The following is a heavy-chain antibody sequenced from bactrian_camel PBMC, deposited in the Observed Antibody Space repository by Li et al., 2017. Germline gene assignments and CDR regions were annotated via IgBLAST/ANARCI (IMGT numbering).Heavy chain of an antibody. CDR1: GHDQVYAC. CDR2: IVADDST. CDR3: AAEHSGSRGDPTSATMTCPYVGDTVFGI. V-gene: IGHV3S53*01. J-gene: IGHJ4*01. D-gene: IGHD4*01. Sequence: HVQLVESGGGSVQAGQSLKLSCVGSGHDQVYACGMAWYRQAPGSERELVSSIVADDSTTYADSVKGRFTISEDRAKNTVYLQMNSLKPEDTAMYYCAAEHSGSRGDPTSATMTCPYVGDTVFGIWGQGTQVTVS.